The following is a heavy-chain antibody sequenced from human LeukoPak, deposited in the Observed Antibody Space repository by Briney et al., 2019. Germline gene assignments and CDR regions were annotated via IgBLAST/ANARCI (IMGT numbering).Heavy chain of an antibody. D-gene: IGHD3-10*01. J-gene: IGHJ5*02. CDR3: ATGRWQGLLGFDP. Sequence: ASVKVSCKASGYTFTSYYMHWVRQAPGQGLEWMGIINPSGGSTSYAQKFQGRVTMTEDTSTDTAYMELSSLRSEDTAVYYCATGRWQGLLGFDPWGQGTLVTVSS. V-gene: IGHV1-46*01. CDR2: INPSGGST. CDR1: GYTFTSYY.